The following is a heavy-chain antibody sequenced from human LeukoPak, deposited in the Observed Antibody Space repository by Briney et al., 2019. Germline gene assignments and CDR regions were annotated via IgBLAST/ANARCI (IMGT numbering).Heavy chain of an antibody. Sequence: SETLSLTCTVSGVSISSGGYYWSWLRQHPGKGLEWIGYIYYSGSTYYNPSLKSRVTISVDTSKNQFSLKLSSVTAADTAVYYCATLSIYYDSSGYDYWGQGTLVTVSS. J-gene: IGHJ4*02. CDR3: ATLSIYYDSSGYDY. CDR1: GVSISSGGYY. V-gene: IGHV4-31*03. CDR2: IYYSGST. D-gene: IGHD3-22*01.